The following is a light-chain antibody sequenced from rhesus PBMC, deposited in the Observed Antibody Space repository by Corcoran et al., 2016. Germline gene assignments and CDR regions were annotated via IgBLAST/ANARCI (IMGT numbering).Light chain of an antibody. CDR3: QQSSNLSRT. Sequence: ETVVTQSPATLSLSPGERATLSCRASQSVGSYLAWYQQKPGQAPRPLIFGGSSRATGIPDRFRGSGSGTDFTLTISSLEPEDVGVYYCQQSSNLSRTFGQGTKVEIK. CDR1: QSVGSY. J-gene: IGKJ1*01. CDR2: GGS. V-gene: IGKV3-24*04.